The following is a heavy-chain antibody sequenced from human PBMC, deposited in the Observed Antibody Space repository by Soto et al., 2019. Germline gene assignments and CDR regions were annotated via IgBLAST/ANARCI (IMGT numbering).Heavy chain of an antibody. V-gene: IGHV4-30-4*01. CDR1: GGSISSGDYY. Sequence: QVQLQESGPGLVKPSQTLSLTCTVSGGSISSGDYYWSWIRQPPGKGLEWTGYIYYTGSTYYNPSRKSRVTISVDTSKNQFSLKLSSVTAADTAVYYCASRNSEYSSSAVDYWGQGTLVTVSS. D-gene: IGHD6-6*01. CDR3: ASRNSEYSSSAVDY. CDR2: IYYTGST. J-gene: IGHJ4*02.